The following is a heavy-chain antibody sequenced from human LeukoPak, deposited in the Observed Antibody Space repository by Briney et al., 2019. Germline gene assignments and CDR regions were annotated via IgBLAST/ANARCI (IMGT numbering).Heavy chain of an antibody. J-gene: IGHJ4*02. CDR3: AKEYYDSWSGYYISVYDY. Sequence: PGGSLRLSCAAPGFTFSSYAMSWVRQAPGKGLEWVSAISGSGGSTYYADSVKGRFTISRDNSKNTLYLQMNSLRAEDTAVYYCAKEYYDSWSGYYISVYDYWGQGTLVTVSS. V-gene: IGHV3-23*01. CDR1: GFTFSSYA. D-gene: IGHD3-3*01. CDR2: ISGSGGST.